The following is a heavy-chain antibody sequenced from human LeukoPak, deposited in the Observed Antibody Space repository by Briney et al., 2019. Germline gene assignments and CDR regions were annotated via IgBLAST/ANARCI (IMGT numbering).Heavy chain of an antibody. V-gene: IGHV3-23*01. Sequence: GGSLRISCAASGFTYNNYGMSWVRQAPGKGLEWVSAISGSGGTTYYADSVKGRFTISRDNSKNTVFLQMNSLRAEDTAVYYCARGRDGYNYYYYYYMDVWGKGTTVTVSS. CDR3: ARGRDGYNYYYYYYMDV. CDR2: ISGSGGTT. J-gene: IGHJ6*03. D-gene: IGHD5-24*01. CDR1: GFTYNNYG.